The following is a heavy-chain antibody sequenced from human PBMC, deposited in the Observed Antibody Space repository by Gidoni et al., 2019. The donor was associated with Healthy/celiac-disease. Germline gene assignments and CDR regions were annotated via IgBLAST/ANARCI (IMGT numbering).Heavy chain of an antibody. D-gene: IGHD6-13*01. CDR1: GGTFSSYA. V-gene: IGHV1-69*01. CDR2: IIPIFGTA. Sequence: AEVKKPGSSVKVSCKASGGTFSSYAISWVRQAPGQGLEWMGGIIPIFGTANYAQKFQGRVTITADESTSTAYMELSSLRSEDTAVYYCASWGIAAAGKSAEYFQHWGQGTLVTVSS. CDR3: ASWGIAAAGKSAEYFQH. J-gene: IGHJ1*01.